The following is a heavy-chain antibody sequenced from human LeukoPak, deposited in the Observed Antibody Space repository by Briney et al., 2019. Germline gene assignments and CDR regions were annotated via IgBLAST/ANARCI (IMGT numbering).Heavy chain of an antibody. V-gene: IGHV3-23*01. CDR1: GFTFSIYD. D-gene: IGHD2-8*01. Sequence: PGGSLRLSCEASGFTFSIYDMYWVRQAPGKGLEWVSGIGGSGDSTYYADSVKGRFTISRDNSKNTLYLQMNSLRAEDTAVYYCAKDRSDNNTWYAGSHWGQGTLVTVSS. J-gene: IGHJ4*02. CDR3: AKDRSDNNTWYAGSH. CDR2: IGGSGDST.